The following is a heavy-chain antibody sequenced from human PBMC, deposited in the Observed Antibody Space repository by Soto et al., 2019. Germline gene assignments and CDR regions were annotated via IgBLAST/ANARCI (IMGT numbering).Heavy chain of an antibody. CDR1: GDSISSSNSH. CDR2: VYYGGAIFYSGNI. V-gene: IGHV4-39*01. J-gene: IGHJ3*02. CDR3: VRYDRINMKPYSPEGFHI. D-gene: IGHD3-3*02. Sequence: TLSLTCTVSGDSISSSNSHWGWTRQPPGKGLEYIGSVYYGGAIFYSGNIYYNPSLKSRVTISVDTSKNQFSLRLSSVTAADTGVYYCVRYDRINMKPYSPEGFHIWGQGTMVTVSS.